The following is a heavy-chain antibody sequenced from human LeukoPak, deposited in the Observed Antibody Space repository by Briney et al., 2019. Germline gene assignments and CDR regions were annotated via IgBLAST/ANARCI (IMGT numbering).Heavy chain of an antibody. CDR2: INHSGST. CDR1: GGSFSGYY. CDR3: ARARIVGAEYYFDY. V-gene: IGHV4-34*01. Sequence: PSETLSLTCAVYGGSFSGYYWSWIRQPPGKGLEWIGEINHSGSTNYNPSLKSRVTILVDTSKNQFSLKLSSVTAADTAVYYCARARIVGAEYYFDYWGQGTLVTVSS. D-gene: IGHD1-26*01. J-gene: IGHJ4*02.